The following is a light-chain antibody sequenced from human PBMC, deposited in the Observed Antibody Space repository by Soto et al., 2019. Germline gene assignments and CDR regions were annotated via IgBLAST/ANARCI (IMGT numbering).Light chain of an antibody. V-gene: IGKV3-20*01. CDR2: GAS. CDR3: QQYGSSPT. J-gene: IGKJ1*01. CDR1: QSVSSNY. Sequence: EIVLTQSPGTLSLSPGERATLSCRASQSVSSNYLAWYQQTPGQAPRLLIYGASSRATGIPDRFSGSGSGTDFTLTISRLEPEDFAVYYCQQYGSSPTFGQGTKVAIK.